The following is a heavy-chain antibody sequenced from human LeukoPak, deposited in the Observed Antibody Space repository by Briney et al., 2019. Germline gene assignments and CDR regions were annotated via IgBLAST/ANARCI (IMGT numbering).Heavy chain of an antibody. CDR2: IFYGGNT. V-gene: IGHV4-39*01. D-gene: IGHD1-26*01. CDR1: GGSISSSSYY. J-gene: IGHJ4*02. CDR3: ARHGSYYAVHFFDY. Sequence: SETLSLTCTVSGGSISSSSYYWGWIRQPPGTGLEWIGSIFYGGNTYYNPSLKSRVTMSVDTSKNQFSLKLSSVTAADTAVYYCARHGSYYAVHFFDYWGQGTLVTVSS.